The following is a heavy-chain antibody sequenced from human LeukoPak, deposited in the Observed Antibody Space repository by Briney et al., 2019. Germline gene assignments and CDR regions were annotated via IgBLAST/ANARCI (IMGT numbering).Heavy chain of an antibody. J-gene: IGHJ4*02. CDR2: ISGSGVRGGAT. D-gene: IGHD2-2*02. CDR1: GFTFSSHA. Sequence: PGGSLRLSCAASGFTFSSHAMSWVRQAPGKGLEWVSVISGSGVRGGATHYADSVMGRFTISRDNSKNTLSLQMNSLTAEDTATYYCVRLRAQLLYPDYFDFWGQGTLVTVSS. V-gene: IGHV3-23*01. CDR3: VRLRAQLLYPDYFDF.